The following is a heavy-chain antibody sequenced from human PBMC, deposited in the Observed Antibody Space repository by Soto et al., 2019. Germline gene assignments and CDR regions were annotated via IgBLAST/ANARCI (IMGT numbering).Heavy chain of an antibody. D-gene: IGHD3-22*01. CDR1: GFTFSSYG. V-gene: IGHV3-30*18. CDR2: ISYDGSNK. J-gene: IGHJ4*02. Sequence: GGSLRLSCAASGFTFSSYGMHWVRQAPGKGLEWVAVISYDGSNKYYADSVKGRFTISRDNSKNTLYLQMNSLRAEDTAVYYCAKDLDDSSGYQPDYWGQGTLVTVSS. CDR3: AKDLDDSSGYQPDY.